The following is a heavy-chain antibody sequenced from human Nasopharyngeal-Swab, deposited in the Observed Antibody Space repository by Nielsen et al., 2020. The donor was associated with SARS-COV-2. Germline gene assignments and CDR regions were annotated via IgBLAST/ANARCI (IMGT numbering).Heavy chain of an antibody. CDR3: ARRPGGIAAAGDAFDI. D-gene: IGHD6-13*01. CDR2: IYHSGST. J-gene: IGHJ3*02. Sequence: WSRQPPGKGLELIGEIYHSGSTNYNPSLISRVTISVDKSKNQLSLKLSSVTAADTAVYYCARRPGGIAAAGDAFDIWGQGTMVTVSS. V-gene: IGHV4-4*02.